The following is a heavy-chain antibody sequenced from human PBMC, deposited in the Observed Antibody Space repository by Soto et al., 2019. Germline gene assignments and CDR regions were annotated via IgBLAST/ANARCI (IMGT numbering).Heavy chain of an antibody. Sequence: GGSLRLSCAASGFIFSSYSMNWVRQAPGKGLEWVSYIRSSSNSIYHADSVKGRFTISRDNAKNSLYLQMNSLRAEDTAVYYCARVGIVIDPSNYYYMDVWGKGTTVTVSS. V-gene: IGHV3-48*01. J-gene: IGHJ6*03. CDR2: IRSSSNSI. CDR3: ARVGIVIDPSNYYYMDV. D-gene: IGHD2-15*01. CDR1: GFIFSSYS.